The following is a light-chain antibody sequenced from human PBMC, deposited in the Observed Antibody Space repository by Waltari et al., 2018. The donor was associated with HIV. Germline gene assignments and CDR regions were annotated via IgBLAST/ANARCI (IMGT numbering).Light chain of an antibody. CDR1: KLGDKY. V-gene: IGLV3-1*01. CDR2: QDN. CDR3: QAWDSSAVYV. Sequence: SYELSQIPSVSVSPGQTASIPCSGDKLGDKYVSWYQQKPGQSPVVVMYQDNERPSGIPERFSCSNSGNTATLTISGAQAMDEAEYYCQAWDSSAVYVFGTGTKVTVL. J-gene: IGLJ1*01.